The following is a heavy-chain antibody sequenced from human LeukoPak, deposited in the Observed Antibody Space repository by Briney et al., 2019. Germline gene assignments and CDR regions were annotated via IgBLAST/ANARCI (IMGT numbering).Heavy chain of an antibody. J-gene: IGHJ4*02. V-gene: IGHV4-4*07. D-gene: IGHD3-10*01. CDR2: IYSSGDT. CDR3: ARDVGSGGGTFPTYHFDF. Sequence: SETLSLTCTVSGGSISSYYWDWIRQPAGKGLEWIGRIYSSGDTNYNPSRKSRVTISVDTSKTQFSLRLSSLTAADTAVYYCARDVGSGGGTFPTYHFDFWGQGTLVTVSS. CDR1: GGSISSYY.